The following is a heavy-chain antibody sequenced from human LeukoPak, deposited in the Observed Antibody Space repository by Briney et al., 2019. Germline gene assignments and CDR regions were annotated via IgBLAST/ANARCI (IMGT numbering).Heavy chain of an antibody. CDR3: ARMTGGYGGFDY. CDR2: IFYSGST. D-gene: IGHD5-12*01. Sequence: PSETLSLTCTVSSGSISTSNYYWGWVRQPPGKALEWIGNIFYSGSTNYNPSLKSRVTISVDTSKNQSSLKLNSVTAADTAVYYCARMTGGYGGFDYWGQGTLVTVSS. CDR1: SGSISTSNYY. J-gene: IGHJ4*02. V-gene: IGHV4-61*05.